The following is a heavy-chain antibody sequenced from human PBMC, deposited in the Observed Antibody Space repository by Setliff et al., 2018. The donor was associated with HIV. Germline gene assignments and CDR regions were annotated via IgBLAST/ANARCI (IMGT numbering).Heavy chain of an antibody. J-gene: IGHJ5*02. CDR2: VNHSGTT. V-gene: IGHV4-34*01. CDR1: GTSFSDYY. Sequence: ASETLSLTCAVYGTSFSDYYWTWIRQPPGKGLEWIGEVNHSGTTNYNTSLKSRVTISGDTSKKQFSLKLSSVTAADTAVYYCARDRRSIFGVDTKNWFDPWGQGTLVTAPQ. CDR3: ARDRRSIFGVDTKNWFDP. D-gene: IGHD3-3*01.